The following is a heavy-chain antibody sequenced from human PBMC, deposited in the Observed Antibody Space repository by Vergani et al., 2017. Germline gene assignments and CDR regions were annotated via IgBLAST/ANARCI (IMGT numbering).Heavy chain of an antibody. CDR1: GITFSGSA. Sequence: EVQLVESGGGLVQPGGSVKVSCAALGITFSGSAMHWVRQSSGKGLEWVGRIRNKANNYATAYAASVKGRFTISRDDAKNTTYLQMNSLKTEDTAVYYCTRMGYCSRTSCLEAFDIWGQGTMVTVSS. J-gene: IGHJ3*02. CDR2: IRNKANNYAT. D-gene: IGHD2-2*01. V-gene: IGHV3-73*02. CDR3: TRMGYCSRTSCLEAFDI.